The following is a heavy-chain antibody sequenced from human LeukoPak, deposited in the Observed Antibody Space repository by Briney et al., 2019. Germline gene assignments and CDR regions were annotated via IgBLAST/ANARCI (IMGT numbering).Heavy chain of an antibody. D-gene: IGHD2-21*02. CDR2: ISGSGGST. Sequence: GGSLRLSCAASGFTFSNYAMRWVRQAPGKGLEWVSGISGSGGSTYYADSVKGRFTISRDNSKNTLYLQMNSLRAEDTAVYYCAKVQHIVVVTAPLGYWGQGTLVTVSS. CDR3: AKVQHIVVVTAPLGY. CDR1: GFTFSNYA. V-gene: IGHV3-23*01. J-gene: IGHJ4*02.